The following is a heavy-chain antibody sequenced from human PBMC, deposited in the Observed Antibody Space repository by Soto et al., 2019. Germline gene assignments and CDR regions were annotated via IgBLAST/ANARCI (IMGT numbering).Heavy chain of an antibody. J-gene: IGHJ5*02. CDR3: ARDLKEYCSDGKCNWFDP. CDR1: VASITTYY. V-gene: IGHV4-59*13. D-gene: IGHD2-15*01. CDR2: ISYSGST. Sequence: PSETLSLTCTVSVASITTYYWSWIRQPPGKGLEWIGYISYSGSTDYNPSLKSRVTISFDASKNQISLQVRSATAADAAVYYCARDLKEYCSDGKCNWFDPWGQGTLVTVS.